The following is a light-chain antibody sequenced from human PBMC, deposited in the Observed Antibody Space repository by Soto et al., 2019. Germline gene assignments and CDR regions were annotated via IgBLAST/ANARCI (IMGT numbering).Light chain of an antibody. CDR1: SSDFASYNF. CDR3: SSYTTTSTLII. J-gene: IGLJ2*01. CDR2: EVS. V-gene: IGLV2-14*01. Sequence: QSALTQPASVSGSPGQSITISCAGTSSDFASYNFVSWYQHYLDKAPKLIIYEVSNRPSGVSNRFSGSKSGNTASLTISGLQAEDEADYYCSSYTTTSTLIIFGGGTKLTVL.